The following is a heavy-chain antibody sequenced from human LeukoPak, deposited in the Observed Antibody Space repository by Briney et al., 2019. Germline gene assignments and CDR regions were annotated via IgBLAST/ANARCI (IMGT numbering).Heavy chain of an antibody. CDR2: ITSKADSYTT. D-gene: IGHD1-26*01. Sequence: GGSLRLSCTGSGFTFTDHNMDWVRQAPGEGLGWVGRITSKADSYTTEYATSVKGRFTVSGNTLKNSLYLQMNSLKTEDTAVYYCTGSPLHVGPHDYWGQGTLVTVSS. J-gene: IGHJ4*02. V-gene: IGHV3-72*01. CDR1: GFTFTDHN. CDR3: TGSPLHVGPHDY.